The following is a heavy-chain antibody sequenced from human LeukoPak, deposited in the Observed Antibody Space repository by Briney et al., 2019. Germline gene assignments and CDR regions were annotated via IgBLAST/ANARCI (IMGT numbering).Heavy chain of an antibody. CDR1: GFTFSSYE. V-gene: IGHV3-49*04. D-gene: IGHD3-10*02. CDR3: TVFVGSGPHDAFDI. J-gene: IGHJ3*02. Sequence: PGGSLRLSCAASGFTFSSYEMNWVRQAPGKGLEWVGFIRSKAYGGTTQYAASVKGRFTISRDDSKSIAYLQMNSLKTEDTAVYYCTVFVGSGPHDAFDIWGQGTMVTVSS. CDR2: IRSKAYGGTT.